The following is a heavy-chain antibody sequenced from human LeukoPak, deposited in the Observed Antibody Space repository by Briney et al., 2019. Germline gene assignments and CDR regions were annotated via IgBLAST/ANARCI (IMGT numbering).Heavy chain of an antibody. J-gene: IGHJ4*02. CDR1: GFTFDNYR. Sequence: PGGSLRLSCAASGFTFDNYRMSWVRQAPGKGLEWVSTVNADGGNTYYADSVKGRFTISSDNSKSTLILHMNSLRVEDTALYYCTKRVKYGGTWDHFADWGQGTLVTVSS. CDR2: VNADGGNT. D-gene: IGHD1-26*01. CDR3: TKRVKYGGTWDHFAD. V-gene: IGHV3-23*01.